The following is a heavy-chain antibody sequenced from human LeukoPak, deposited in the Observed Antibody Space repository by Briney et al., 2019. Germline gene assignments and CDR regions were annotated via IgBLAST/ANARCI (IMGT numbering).Heavy chain of an antibody. Sequence: PSQTLSLTCAVSGGSISSGGYSWSWIRQPPGKGLEWIGYIYYSGSTYYNPSLKSRVTISVDTSKNQFSLKLSSVTAADTAVYYCARGSYSSGWYMPHGYFDYWGQGTLVTVSS. CDR1: GGSISSGGYS. CDR3: ARGSYSSGWYMPHGYFDY. CDR2: IYYSGST. D-gene: IGHD6-19*01. J-gene: IGHJ4*02. V-gene: IGHV4-30-4*07.